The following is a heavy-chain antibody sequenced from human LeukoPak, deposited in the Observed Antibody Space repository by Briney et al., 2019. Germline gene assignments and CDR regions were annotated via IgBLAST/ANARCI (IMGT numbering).Heavy chain of an antibody. D-gene: IGHD3-22*01. CDR1: GGSFSGYY. V-gene: IGHV4-34*01. J-gene: IGHJ4*02. CDR2: INHSGST. CDR3: ARRSGYYDSSGYYLISYDY. Sequence: SETLCLTCAVYGGSFSGYYWSWIRQPPGKGLEWIGEINHSGSTNYNPSLKSRVTISVDTSKNQFSLKLSSVTAADTAVYYCARRSGYYDSSGYYLISYDYWGQGTLVTVSS.